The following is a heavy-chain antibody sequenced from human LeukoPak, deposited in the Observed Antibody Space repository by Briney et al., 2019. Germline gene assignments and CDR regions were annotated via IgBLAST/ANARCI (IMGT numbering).Heavy chain of an antibody. V-gene: IGHV1-18*01. CDR2: SSAYNGNP. CDR1: GYSFTSSG. CDR3: ARARRTTDLCLPDH. Sequence: ASVKVSCKTSGYSFTSSGISWVRQAPGQGLEWMGWSSAYNGNPNYAQKLQGRVTMTTDTSTTTAYMELRSLRSDDTAVYYCARARRTTDLCLPDHWGQGTLVTVSS. D-gene: IGHD5/OR15-5a*01. J-gene: IGHJ1*01.